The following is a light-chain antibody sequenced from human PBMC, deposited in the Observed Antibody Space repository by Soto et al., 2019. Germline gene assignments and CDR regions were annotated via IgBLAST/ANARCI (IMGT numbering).Light chain of an antibody. Sequence: EIVLTQSPGTLSWSPGERATLSCRASQSVSSSHLAWYQQKPGQAPRLLIYGASYRATGIPDRFSGSGSGTDFTLTISRLEPVDFAVYYCQQYGSSSWTFGQGTKVDI. CDR1: QSVSSSH. V-gene: IGKV3-20*01. CDR3: QQYGSSSWT. J-gene: IGKJ1*01. CDR2: GAS.